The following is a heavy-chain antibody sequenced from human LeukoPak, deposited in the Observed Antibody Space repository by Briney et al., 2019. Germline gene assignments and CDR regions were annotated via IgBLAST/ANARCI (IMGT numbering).Heavy chain of an antibody. J-gene: IGHJ5*02. CDR1: EFSVGSNY. CDR2: IYSGGST. V-gene: IGHV3-66*01. D-gene: IGHD3-10*01. Sequence: GGSLRLSCAASEFSVGSNYMTWVRQAPGKGLEWVSLIYSGGSTYYADSVKGRFTISRDNSKNTLYLQMNSLRAEDTAVYYCAKANTYYYGSGSYYNLEYNWFDPWGQGTLVTVSS. CDR3: AKANTYYYGSGSYYNLEYNWFDP.